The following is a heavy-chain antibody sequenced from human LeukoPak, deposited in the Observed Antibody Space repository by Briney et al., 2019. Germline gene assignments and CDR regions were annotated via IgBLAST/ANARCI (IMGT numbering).Heavy chain of an antibody. Sequence: GGSLRLSCAAPGFIFDNYAIHWVRQAPGKGLEWVSLISGDGGSTFYADSVRGRFTISRDNTRKSLSLQMSSLRSEDTALYYCARESETSGWYDYWGQGTLVSVSS. D-gene: IGHD6-19*01. CDR3: ARESETSGWYDY. J-gene: IGHJ4*02. CDR2: ISGDGGST. CDR1: GFIFDNYA. V-gene: IGHV3-43*02.